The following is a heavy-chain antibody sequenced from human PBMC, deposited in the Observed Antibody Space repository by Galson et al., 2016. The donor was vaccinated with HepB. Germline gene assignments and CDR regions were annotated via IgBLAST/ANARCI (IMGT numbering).Heavy chain of an antibody. Sequence: SLRLSCAASGFTFSNYAMSWVRQAPGKGLEWVSSISGSGDTTYDADAGRGRFTISRDNSRNTLSLQMDSLRAEDSAIYYCAKGNIVQVPAAPYAWGQGALVTVS. CDR2: ISGSGDTT. CDR1: GFTFSNYA. D-gene: IGHD2-2*01. CDR3: AKGNIVQVPAAPYA. V-gene: IGHV3-23*01. J-gene: IGHJ5*02.